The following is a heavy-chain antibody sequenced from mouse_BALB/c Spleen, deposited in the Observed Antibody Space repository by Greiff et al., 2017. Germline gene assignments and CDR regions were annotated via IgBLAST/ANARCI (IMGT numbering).Heavy chain of an antibody. Sequence: LVKPGASVKISCKASGFSFTGYYMPWVKQSPGKSLEWIGYISCYNGATSYNQKFKGKATFTVDTSSSTAYLQFNSLTSEDSAVYYCARSVRAGFAYWGQGTLVTVSA. CDR1: GFSFTGYY. V-gene: IGHV1S34*01. D-gene: IGHD3-3*01. CDR2: ISCYNGAT. J-gene: IGHJ3*01. CDR3: ARSVRAGFAY.